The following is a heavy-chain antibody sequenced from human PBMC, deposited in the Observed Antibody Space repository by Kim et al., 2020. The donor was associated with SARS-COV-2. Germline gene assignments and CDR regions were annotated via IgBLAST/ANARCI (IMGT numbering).Heavy chain of an antibody. Sequence: SETLSLTCAVYGGSFSSYYWSWIRQPPGKGLEWIGEINHSGSTNYNPSLKSRVTISVDTSTNQFSLKLSSVTAADTAVDYCARRYDYVWGSYRFGLSFDYWGQGTLVTVSS. V-gene: IGHV4-34*01. CDR1: GGSFSSYY. J-gene: IGHJ4*02. CDR3: ARRYDYVWGSYRFGLSFDY. CDR2: INHSGST. D-gene: IGHD3-16*02.